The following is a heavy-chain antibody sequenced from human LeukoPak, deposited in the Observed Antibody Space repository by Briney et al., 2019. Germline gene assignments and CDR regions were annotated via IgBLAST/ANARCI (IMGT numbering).Heavy chain of an antibody. Sequence: ASVEVSCKASGYTFTRYDINWVRQATGQGREWMGWMNPNSGNTGYAQKFQGRVTITRNTSISTGYMELSSLRSEDTAVYYCARGSGYTLGWFDLWGQGTLVTVSS. V-gene: IGHV1-8*03. CDR1: GYTFTRYD. D-gene: IGHD3-3*01. CDR3: ARGSGYTLGWFDL. J-gene: IGHJ5*02. CDR2: MNPNSGNT.